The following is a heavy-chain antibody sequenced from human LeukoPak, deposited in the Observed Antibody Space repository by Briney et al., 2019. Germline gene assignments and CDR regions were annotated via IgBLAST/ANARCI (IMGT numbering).Heavy chain of an antibody. J-gene: IGHJ4*02. CDR2: VFYTGIT. D-gene: IGHD6-19*01. CDR1: GGSISNYY. Sequence: SETLSLTCSVSGGSISNYYLNWIRQTPGKGLEWIGYVFYTGITDYNPSLNSRVTISIDTSKNQFSLKLRSVTAADTAVYYCARAAYSSGWYYAYWGQGTLVTVSS. V-gene: IGHV4-59*12. CDR3: ARAAYSSGWYYAY.